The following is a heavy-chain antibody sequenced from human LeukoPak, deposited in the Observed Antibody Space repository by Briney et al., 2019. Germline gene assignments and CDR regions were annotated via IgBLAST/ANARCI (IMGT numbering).Heavy chain of an antibody. V-gene: IGHV3-48*01. CDR1: GFTFSSYS. Sequence: GGSLRLSCAASGFTFSSYSMNWVRQAPGKGLEWVSYISSSSSTIYYADSVKGRFTISRDNAKNSLYLQMNSLRAEDTAVYYCAREGDIYSSSWSAYDYWGQGTLVTVSS. CDR3: AREGDIYSSSWSAYDY. D-gene: IGHD6-13*01. J-gene: IGHJ4*02. CDR2: ISSSSSTI.